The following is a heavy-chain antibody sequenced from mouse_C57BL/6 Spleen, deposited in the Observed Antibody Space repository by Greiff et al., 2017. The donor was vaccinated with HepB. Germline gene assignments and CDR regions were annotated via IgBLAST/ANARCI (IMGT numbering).Heavy chain of an antibody. V-gene: IGHV1-82*01. J-gene: IGHJ2*01. CDR1: GYAFSSSW. Sequence: QVQLQQSGPELVKPGASVKISCKASGYAFSSSWMNWVKQRPGKGLEWIGRIDPGDGDTNYNGKFKGKAILTADKSSSTAYMQLSSLTSEDSAVYFCARGDEYAFDYWGQGTTLTVSS. CDR3: ARGDEYAFDY. D-gene: IGHD5-1*01. CDR2: IDPGDGDT.